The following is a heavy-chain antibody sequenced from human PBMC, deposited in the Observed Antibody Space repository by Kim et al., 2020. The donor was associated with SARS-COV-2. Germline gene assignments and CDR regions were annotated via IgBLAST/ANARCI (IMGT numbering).Heavy chain of an antibody. D-gene: IGHD6-13*01. Sequence: GGSLRLSCAASGFTFSSYGMHWVRQAPGKGLEWVAVISYDGSNKYYADSVKGRFTISRDNSKNTLYLQMNSLRAEDTAVYYCAKPTIIAAAGRVGAFDI. CDR1: GFTFSSYG. CDR3: AKPTIIAAAGRVGAFDI. CDR2: ISYDGSNK. V-gene: IGHV3-30*18. J-gene: IGHJ3*02.